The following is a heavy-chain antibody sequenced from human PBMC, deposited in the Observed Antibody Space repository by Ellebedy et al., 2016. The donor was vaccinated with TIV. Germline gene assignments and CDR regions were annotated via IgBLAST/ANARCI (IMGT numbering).Heavy chain of an antibody. CDR1: GGTFSSYA. CDR3: ARDTLSLHIAVAGYNWFDP. J-gene: IGHJ5*02. Sequence: AASVKVSCKASGGTFSSYAISWVRQAPGQGLEWMGRIIPILGIANYAQKFQGRVTITADKSTSTAYMELSSLRSEDTAVYYCARDTLSLHIAVAGYNWFDPWGQGTLVTVSS. V-gene: IGHV1-69*04. CDR2: IIPILGIA. D-gene: IGHD6-19*01.